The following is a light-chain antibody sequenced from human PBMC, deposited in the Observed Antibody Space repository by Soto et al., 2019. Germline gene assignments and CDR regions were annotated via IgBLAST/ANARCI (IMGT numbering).Light chain of an antibody. CDR3: QQYHRCPVA. CDR1: QTISSW. V-gene: IGKV1-5*03. J-gene: IGKJ4*02. CDR2: KAS. Sequence: DILMTQSPATLSGSVGDRVTITCRASQTISSWLAWYQQTPGKAPKLLISKASTLATGLPSRFSGSGSGTEFTLTINSLQPEDFATYYCQQYHRCPVAFGGGTKVDIK.